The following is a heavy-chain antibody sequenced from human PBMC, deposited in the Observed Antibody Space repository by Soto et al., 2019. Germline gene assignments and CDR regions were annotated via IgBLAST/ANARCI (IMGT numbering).Heavy chain of an antibody. CDR3: ATTGDYYDSSVYKI. V-gene: IGHV4-61*01. CDR1: GGSVSANSYY. D-gene: IGHD3-22*01. J-gene: IGHJ4*02. Sequence: SETLSLTCRVSGGSVSANSYYWNWIRLPPGKELQWVGHIYHTGIIQDSPSFKSRALISLDTPKNQFSLKLSSVPAADTAVEYCATTGDYYDSSVYKIWGQGTLVTVSS. CDR2: IYHTGII.